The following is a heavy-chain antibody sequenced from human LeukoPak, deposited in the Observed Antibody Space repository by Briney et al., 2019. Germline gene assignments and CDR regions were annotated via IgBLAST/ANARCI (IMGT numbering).Heavy chain of an antibody. V-gene: IGHV1-8*03. J-gene: IGHJ4*02. CDR2: MNPNSGNT. CDR3: ARMLGYCSSTSCYKGYFDY. D-gene: IGHD2-2*02. CDR1: GYTFTSYD. Sequence: ASVKVSCKASGYTFTSYDINWVRQATGQGLEWMGWMNPNSGNTGYAQKFQGRVTITRNTSISTAYMALSSLRSEDTAVYYCARMLGYCSSTSCYKGYFDYWGQGTLVTVSS.